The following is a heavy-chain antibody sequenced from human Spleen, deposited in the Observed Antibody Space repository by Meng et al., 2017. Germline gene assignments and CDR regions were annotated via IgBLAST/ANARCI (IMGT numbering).Heavy chain of an antibody. D-gene: IGHD5-12*01. Sequence: GESLKISCAASGFTFSNAWMSWVRQAPGKGLEWVGRIKSKTDGGTTDYAAPVKGRFTISRDDSKNTLYLQMNSLKTEDTAVYYCTTSPIVATAYYYYGMDVWGQGTTVTVSS. CDR1: GFTFSNAW. CDR2: IKSKTDGGTT. CDR3: TTSPIVATAYYYYGMDV. J-gene: IGHJ6*02. V-gene: IGHV3-15*01.